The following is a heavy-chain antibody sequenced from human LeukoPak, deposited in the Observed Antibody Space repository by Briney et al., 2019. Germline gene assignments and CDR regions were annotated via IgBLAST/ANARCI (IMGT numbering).Heavy chain of an antibody. D-gene: IGHD3-22*01. Sequence: GGSLRLSCAASGFTFSSYGMHLVRQAPGKGLEWVAVRSYDGSNKYYADSVKGRFTISRDNSKNTLYLQMNSLRAEDTAVYYCARAPDSSGYYYYYYGMDVWGQGTTVTVSS. CDR1: GFTFSSYG. CDR3: ARAPDSSGYYYYYYGMDV. J-gene: IGHJ6*02. CDR2: RSYDGSNK. V-gene: IGHV3-30*03.